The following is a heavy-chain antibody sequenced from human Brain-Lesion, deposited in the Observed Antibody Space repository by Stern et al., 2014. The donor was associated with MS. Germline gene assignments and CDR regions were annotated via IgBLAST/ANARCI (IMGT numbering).Heavy chain of an antibody. CDR2: INPNTGGT. Sequence: VQLVESGAEVKKPGASVKVSCKTSGYIFTGYYIHWVRQAPGQGLEWIAWINPNTGGTKYAKKFQGRVTMSRDTSISTAYVELSSLTSDDTAVYYCARDQRGITIFGVVTDYYYLGMDVWGQGTTVTVSS. D-gene: IGHD3-3*01. V-gene: IGHV1-2*02. CDR1: GYIFTGYY. J-gene: IGHJ6*02. CDR3: ARDQRGITIFGVVTDYYYLGMDV.